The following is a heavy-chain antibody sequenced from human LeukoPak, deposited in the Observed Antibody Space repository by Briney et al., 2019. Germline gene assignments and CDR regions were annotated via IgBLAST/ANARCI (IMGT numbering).Heavy chain of an antibody. CDR3: ATIKRGSTFGYFDF. D-gene: IGHD5-18*01. J-gene: IGHJ4*02. V-gene: IGHV4-59*11. Sequence: SETLSLTCTVSGGSISSHYWSWIRQPPGKGLEWIAYLFDSVNTKDNPSLQSRLTLSADTSKNQFSLRLSSETAADTAVYYCATIKRGSTFGYFDFWGQGIKVTVSS. CDR1: GGSISSHY. CDR2: LFDSVNT.